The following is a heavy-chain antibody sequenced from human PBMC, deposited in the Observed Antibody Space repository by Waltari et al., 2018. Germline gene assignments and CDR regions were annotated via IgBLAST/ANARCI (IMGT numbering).Heavy chain of an antibody. J-gene: IGHJ4*02. CDR3: ARGVSATGTTSWNTGISSHFDY. V-gene: IGHV4-34*01. CDR1: GGSFSGYY. D-gene: IGHD1-7*01. CDR2: INHSGST. Sequence: QVQLQQWGAGLLKPSDTLSLTCAVYGGSFSGYYWSWIRQPPGKGLEWIGEINHSGSTNYNPSLKSRVTISVEPSKNQFSLKLSAVTAADTAVYYCARGVSATGTTSWNTGISSHFDYWGQGTLVTVSS.